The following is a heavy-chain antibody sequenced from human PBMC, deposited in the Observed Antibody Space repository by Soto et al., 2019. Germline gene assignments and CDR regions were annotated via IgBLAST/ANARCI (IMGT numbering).Heavy chain of an antibody. V-gene: IGHV1-18*01. D-gene: IGHD2-15*01. CDR2: ISAYNGNT. J-gene: IGHJ6*03. CDR1: GYTFTSYG. Sequence: ASVKVSCKASGYTFTSYGISWVRQAPGQGLEWMGWISAYNGNTNYAQKLQGRVTMTTDTSTSTAYMEVRSLRSDDTAVYYGARVVRGSVRYCSGGSCQTNQHMDVWGKGTTVTVSS. CDR3: ARVVRGSVRYCSGGSCQTNQHMDV.